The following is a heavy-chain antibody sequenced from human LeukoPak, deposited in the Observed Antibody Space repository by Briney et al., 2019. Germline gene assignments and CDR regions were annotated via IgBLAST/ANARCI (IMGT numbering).Heavy chain of an antibody. CDR2: ISSSASTI. J-gene: IGHJ4*02. CDR3: VRFGGPYCYGSGSYPDY. Sequence: SGGSLRLSCAASGFTFSSYEMNWVRQAPGKGLEWVSYISSSASTIYYADSVKGRFTISRDNSKNTLYLQMNSLRAEDTAVYYCVRFGGPYCYGSGSYPDYWGQGTLVTVSS. CDR1: GFTFSSYE. V-gene: IGHV3-48*03. D-gene: IGHD3-10*01.